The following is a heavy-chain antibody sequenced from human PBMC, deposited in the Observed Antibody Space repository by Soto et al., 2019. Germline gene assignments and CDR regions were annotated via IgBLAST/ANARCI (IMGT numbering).Heavy chain of an antibody. CDR1: GGSFSGYY. J-gene: IGHJ5*02. V-gene: IGHV4-34*01. CDR3: ARGLITMVRGVIPYNWFDP. CDR2: INHSGST. Sequence: QVQLQQWGAGLLKPSETLSLTCAVYGGSFSGYYWSWIRQPPWKGLEWIGEINHSGSTNYNPSLKSRVTIPVDTSKNQFSLKLSSVTAADTAVYYCARGLITMVRGVIPYNWFDPWGQGTLVTVSS. D-gene: IGHD3-10*01.